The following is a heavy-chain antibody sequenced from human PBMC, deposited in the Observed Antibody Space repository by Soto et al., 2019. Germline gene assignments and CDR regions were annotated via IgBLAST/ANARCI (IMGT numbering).Heavy chain of an antibody. CDR2: ISYDGSNK. CDR1: GFTFSSYG. J-gene: IGHJ4*02. CDR3: ANAATRGIDY. Sequence: PGGSLRLSCAASGFTFSSYGMHWVRQAPGKGLEWVAVISYDGSNKYYADSVKGRFTISRDNSKNTLYLQMNGLRAEDTAVYYCANAATRGIDYWGQGTLVTVSS. D-gene: IGHD2-15*01. V-gene: IGHV3-30*18.